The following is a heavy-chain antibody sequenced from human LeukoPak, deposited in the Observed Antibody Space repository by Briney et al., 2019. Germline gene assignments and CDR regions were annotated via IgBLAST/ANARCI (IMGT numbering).Heavy chain of an antibody. J-gene: IGHJ4*02. Sequence: GGSLRLSCAASGFTFSSYAMSWVRQAPGKGLVWVSRINSDGTSTTYADSVKGRFTISRDNAKNTLYLQMNSLRAEDSALYYCARDNGYNYDYWGQGTLVTVSS. V-gene: IGHV3-74*03. CDR2: INSDGTST. D-gene: IGHD5-24*01. CDR1: GFTFSSYA. CDR3: ARDNGYNYDY.